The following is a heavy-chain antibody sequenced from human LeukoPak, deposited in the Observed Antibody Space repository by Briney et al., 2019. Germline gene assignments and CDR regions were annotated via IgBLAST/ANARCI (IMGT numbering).Heavy chain of an antibody. J-gene: IGHJ3*02. V-gene: IGHV3-72*01. Sequence: PGGSLRLSCAASGFTSSDHYMDWVRQAPGKGLEWVGRPRNKANSYTTEYAASVKGRFTISRDDSKNSLYLQMNSLKTEDTAVYYCVRGYSGYVYAFDIWGQGTMVTVSS. CDR1: GFTSSDHY. D-gene: IGHD5-12*01. CDR3: VRGYSGYVYAFDI. CDR2: PRNKANSYTT.